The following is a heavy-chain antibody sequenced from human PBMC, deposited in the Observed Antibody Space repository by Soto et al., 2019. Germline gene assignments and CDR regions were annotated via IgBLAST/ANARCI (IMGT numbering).Heavy chain of an antibody. CDR1: GFTFSSYA. CDR3: AKDYYYDSSGYYPPAFDY. V-gene: IGHV3-23*01. J-gene: IGHJ4*02. D-gene: IGHD3-22*01. Sequence: GGSLRLSCAASGFTFSSYAMSWVRQAPGKGLEWVSAISGSGGSTYYADSVKGRFTISRDNSKNTLYLQMNSLRAEDTAVYYCAKDYYYDSSGYYPPAFDYWGQGTLVTVSS. CDR2: ISGSGGST.